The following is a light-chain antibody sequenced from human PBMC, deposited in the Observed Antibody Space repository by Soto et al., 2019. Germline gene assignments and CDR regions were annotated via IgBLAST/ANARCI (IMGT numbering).Light chain of an antibody. Sequence: EIVLTQSPATLSLSPGERATLSCRASQTVSSYLAWYQQKPGQAPRLLIYDASNRATGIPARFSGSGSGTDFTLTIRSLEPEDFAVYYCQQRSNWPCTFGPGTKVDI. CDR1: QTVSSY. V-gene: IGKV3-11*01. CDR2: DAS. CDR3: QQRSNWPCT. J-gene: IGKJ3*01.